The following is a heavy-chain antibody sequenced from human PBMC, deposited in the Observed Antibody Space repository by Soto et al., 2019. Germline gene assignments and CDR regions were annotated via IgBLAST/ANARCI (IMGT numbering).Heavy chain of an antibody. J-gene: IGHJ4*02. Sequence: GXSLRLSGTASGFICSNYAITWVGQAPGKGLEWVSSISRDEIKDYTDSVKGRFTVSRDNSKNTVYLHLDSLRPEHTATYYCARGDVGGVYTKYYFAYWGQGTLVTVSS. CDR2: ISRDEIK. CDR3: ARGDVGGVYTKYYFAY. D-gene: IGHD4-4*01. V-gene: IGHV3-23*01. CDR1: GFICSNYA.